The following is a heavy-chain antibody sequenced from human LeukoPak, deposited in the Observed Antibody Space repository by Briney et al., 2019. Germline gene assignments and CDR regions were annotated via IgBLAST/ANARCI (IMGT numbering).Heavy chain of an antibody. CDR3: ARDSSSANHNWFDP. D-gene: IGHD6-6*01. CDR1: GGSISSGDYY. V-gene: IGHV4-61*08. Sequence: SETLSLTCTVSGGSISSGDYYWSWIRQPPGKGLEWIGYIYYSGSTNYNPSLKSRVTISVDTSKNQFSLKLSSVTAADTAVYYCARDSSSANHNWFDPWGQGTLVTVSS. J-gene: IGHJ5*02. CDR2: IYYSGST.